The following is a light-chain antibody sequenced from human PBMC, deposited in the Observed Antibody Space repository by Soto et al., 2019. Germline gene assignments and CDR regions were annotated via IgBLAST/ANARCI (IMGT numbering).Light chain of an antibody. CDR1: SSNIGRNT. J-gene: IGLJ2*01. CDR2: SDI. V-gene: IGLV1-44*01. Sequence: QSVLTQPPSASGTPGQRVTMSCSGSSSNIGRNTVKWYQHLPGTAPKLLIYSDIQRPSGVPDRFSGSKPGTSASLAISGLQSEDEANYYCAAWDDSLNGVIFGGGTKLTVL. CDR3: AAWDDSLNGVI.